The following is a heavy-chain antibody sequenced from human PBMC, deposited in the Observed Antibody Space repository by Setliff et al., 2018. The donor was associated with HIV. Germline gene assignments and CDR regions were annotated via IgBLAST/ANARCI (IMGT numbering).Heavy chain of an antibody. J-gene: IGHJ5*02. V-gene: IGHV4-39*01. CDR1: GVSINRTDHY. CDR2: IHYNGRT. D-gene: IGHD2-2*02. CDR3: ARYTSKVDWFDP. Sequence: TLSLTCSVSGVSINRTDHYWGWIRQPPGRGLEWIAIIHYNGRTYYDPSLKSRVTIFVDTSKTQFYLKLRSVTASDTAVYYCARYTSKVDWFDPWGQGTLVTVSS.